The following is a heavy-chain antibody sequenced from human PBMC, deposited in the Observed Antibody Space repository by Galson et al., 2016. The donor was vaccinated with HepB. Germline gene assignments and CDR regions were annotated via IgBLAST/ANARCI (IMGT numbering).Heavy chain of an antibody. CDR2: ISYSGAI. J-gene: IGHJ6*02. D-gene: IGHD3-22*01. CDR1: GFDFSRHD. CDR3: ARGKSNHWYAYKRTNYYNMDV. Sequence: SLRLSCATSGFDFSRHDMNWVRQAPGKGLEWIAHISYSGAIFYAEFVKGRFLIPRDNARDSLDLQMNSLRVEDTGLYFCARGKSNHWYAYKRTNYYNMDVWGQGTPVIVSS. V-gene: IGHV3-48*03.